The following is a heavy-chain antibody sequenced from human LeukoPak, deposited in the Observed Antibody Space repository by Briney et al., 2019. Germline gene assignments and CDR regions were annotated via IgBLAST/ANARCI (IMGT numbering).Heavy chain of an antibody. CDR1: GYTFTYYY. D-gene: IGHD6-13*01. CDR3: SRGSPIAATGAVFDY. CDR2: INPNSGAT. V-gene: IGHV1-2*02. Sequence: GASVKVSCKASGYTFTYYYIHWMRQAPGQGLEWMGWINPNSGATKYARKFQGSVTMTRDTSINTAYMELSSLTSDDTAVYYCSRGSPIAATGAVFDYWGQGTLVTVSS. J-gene: IGHJ4*02.